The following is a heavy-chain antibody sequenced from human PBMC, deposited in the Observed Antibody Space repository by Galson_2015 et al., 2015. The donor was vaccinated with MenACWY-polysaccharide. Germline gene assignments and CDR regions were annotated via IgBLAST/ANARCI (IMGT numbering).Heavy chain of an antibody. V-gene: IGHV3-23*01. CDR1: GFTFHSYT. CDR3: ANPGLDTRRASDVDC. D-gene: IGHD2-2*01. CDR2: VSGSGAST. Sequence: SLRLSCAASGFTFHSYTMSWVRQAPGKGLEWVSGVSGSGASTYYADSVKGRFTISRDNSKSTLYLQMNSLRAADTAVYYCANPGLDTRRASDVDCWGQGTLVTVSS. J-gene: IGHJ4*02.